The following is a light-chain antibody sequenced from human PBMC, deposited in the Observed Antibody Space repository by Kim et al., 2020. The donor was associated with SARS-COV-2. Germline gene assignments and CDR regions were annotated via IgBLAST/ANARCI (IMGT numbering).Light chain of an antibody. V-gene: IGKV3-15*01. CDR2: GAS. Sequence: SPGESATHTCRGSQSVSSNLAWYHQKPGQAPRLLIYGASTRATGIPARFSGSGSGTEFTLTISSLQSEDFAVYYCQQYNNWPPLTFGGGTKVDIK. CDR1: QSVSSN. CDR3: QQYNNWPPLT. J-gene: IGKJ4*01.